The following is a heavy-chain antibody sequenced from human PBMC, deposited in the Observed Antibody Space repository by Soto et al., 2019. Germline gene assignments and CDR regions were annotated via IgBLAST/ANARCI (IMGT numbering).Heavy chain of an antibody. V-gene: IGHV1-46*01. CDR2: IDPSGVTT. CDR1: GYTFTSYY. CDR3: ARLFVKSFDP. J-gene: IGHJ5*02. Sequence: QEQLVQSGAEVKKPGASVKVSCKASGYTFTSYYIHWVRQVPGQGLEWMGMIDPSGVTTKSAQKFKGRFTLTKDTSTSTVYMELSSLTTEDTAVYYCARLFVKSFDPWGQGTLVTVSS.